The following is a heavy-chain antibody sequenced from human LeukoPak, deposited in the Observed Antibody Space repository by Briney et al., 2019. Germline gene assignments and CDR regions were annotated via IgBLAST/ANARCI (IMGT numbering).Heavy chain of an antibody. Sequence: VASVKVSCKASGGTFSSYAISWVRQAPGQGLEWMGRIIPILGIANYAQKFQGRVTITADKSTSTAYMELSRLRSGDTAVYYCARDPRRGELLTHWGQGTLVTVSS. J-gene: IGHJ4*02. V-gene: IGHV1-69*04. CDR3: ARDPRRGELLTH. CDR2: IIPILGIA. CDR1: GGTFSSYA. D-gene: IGHD1-26*01.